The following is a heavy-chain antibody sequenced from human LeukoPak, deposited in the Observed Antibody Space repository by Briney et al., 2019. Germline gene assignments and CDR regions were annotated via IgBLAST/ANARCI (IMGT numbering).Heavy chain of an antibody. V-gene: IGHV3-48*03. D-gene: IGHD6-19*01. J-gene: IGHJ4*02. Sequence: GGSLRLSCAASGFTFSSYEMNWVRQAPGKGLEWVSFISGSGGTVYYADSVKGRFTISRDNAKNSLHLQMNSLRAEDTGVYYCAREGWAVARKVDYWGRGTLATVSS. CDR3: AREGWAVARKVDY. CDR2: ISGSGGTV. CDR1: GFTFSSYE.